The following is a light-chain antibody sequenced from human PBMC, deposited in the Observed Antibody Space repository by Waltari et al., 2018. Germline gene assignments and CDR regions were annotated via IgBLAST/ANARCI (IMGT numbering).Light chain of an antibody. CDR1: QTISTY. CDR3: QQTYSTPLT. CDR2: AAS. V-gene: IGKV1-39*01. J-gene: IGKJ4*01. Sequence: DIQMTQSPSSLSASVGDRVTIPCRASQTISTYLNWYQQKPGTAPKLLIYAASTLHRGVPSRFSVSGAGTDFALTISSLQPEDSATYYCQQTYSTPLTFGGGTKVDIK.